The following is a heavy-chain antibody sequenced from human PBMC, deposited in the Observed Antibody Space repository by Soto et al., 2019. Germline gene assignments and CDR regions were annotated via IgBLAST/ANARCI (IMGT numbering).Heavy chain of an antibody. CDR3: ARGDSSSLYGMDV. CDR2: IYYSGST. D-gene: IGHD6-13*01. V-gene: IGHV4-61*01. J-gene: IGHJ6*02. CDR1: GGSVSSGSYY. Sequence: SETLSLTCTVSGGSVSSGSYYWSRIRQPPGKGLEWIGYIYYSGSTNYNPSLKSRVTISVDTSKNQFSLKLSSVTAADTAVYYCARGDSSSLYGMDVWGQGTTVTVSS.